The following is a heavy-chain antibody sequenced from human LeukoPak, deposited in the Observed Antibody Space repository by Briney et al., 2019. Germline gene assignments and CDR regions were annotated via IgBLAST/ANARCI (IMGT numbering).Heavy chain of an antibody. CDR2: IIPIFGTA. J-gene: IGHJ4*02. CDR3: AREPRGYYGSGSYYNVYFGFDY. V-gene: IGHV1-69*05. CDR1: GGTFSSYA. Sequence: SVKVSCKASGGTFSSYAISWVRQAPGQGLEWMGRIIPIFGTANYAQKFQGRVTITTDESTSTAYMELSSLRSGDTAVYYCAREPRGYYGSGSYYNVYFGFDYWGQGTLVTVSS. D-gene: IGHD3-10*01.